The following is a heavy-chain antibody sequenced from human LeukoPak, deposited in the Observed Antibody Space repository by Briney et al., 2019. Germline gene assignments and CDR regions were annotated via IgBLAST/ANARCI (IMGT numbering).Heavy chain of an antibody. V-gene: IGHV3-11*03. CDR3: ATFRGWYIAH. CDR2: IGRSSTDT. Sequence: GGSLRLSCAASGITFSDYYMTWIRQAPGKGLEWVPSIGRSSTDTKYADSVKGRFTISRDDAKNSVYLQMNSLRAEDTAVYYCATFRGWYIAHWGQGSLVTVSS. J-gene: IGHJ4*02. D-gene: IGHD6-19*01. CDR1: GITFSDYY.